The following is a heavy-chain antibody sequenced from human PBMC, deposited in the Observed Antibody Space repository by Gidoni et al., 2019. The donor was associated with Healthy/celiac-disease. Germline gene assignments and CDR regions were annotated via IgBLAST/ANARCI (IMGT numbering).Heavy chain of an antibody. V-gene: IGHV3-23*04. D-gene: IGHD6-19*01. CDR3: AKDDGYSSGCYWYFQH. CDR2: ISCIGGST. Sequence: EVQLVESGGGLVQPGGSLRLSCAASGFTFSSYAMSWVRQAPGKGVEWVSVISCIGGSTYYADSVKGRFTISRDNSKNTLYLQMNSLRAEDTAVYYCAKDDGYSSGCYWYFQHWGQGTLVTVSS. J-gene: IGHJ1*01. CDR1: GFTFSSYA.